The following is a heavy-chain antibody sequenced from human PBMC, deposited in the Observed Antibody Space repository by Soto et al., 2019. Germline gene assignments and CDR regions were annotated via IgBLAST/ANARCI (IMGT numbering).Heavy chain of an antibody. Sequence: SVKVSCKASGGTFSSYAISWVRQAPGQGLEWMGGIIPIFGTANYAQKFQGRVTITADESTSTAYMELSSLRSEDTAVYYCAKGGAGCNSISCYTSGWLDPWGQGTLVTVSS. CDR1: GGTFSSYA. CDR2: IIPIFGTA. V-gene: IGHV1-69*13. J-gene: IGHJ5*02. D-gene: IGHD2-2*01. CDR3: AKGGAGCNSISCYTSGWLDP.